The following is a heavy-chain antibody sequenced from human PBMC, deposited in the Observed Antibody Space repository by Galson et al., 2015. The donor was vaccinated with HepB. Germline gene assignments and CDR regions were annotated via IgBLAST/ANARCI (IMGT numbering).Heavy chain of an antibody. D-gene: IGHD6-13*01. V-gene: IGHV3-23*01. Sequence: SLRLSCAASGFTFSSYAMSWVRQAPGKGLEWVSAISGSGGSTYYADSVKGRFTISRDNSKNTLYLQMNSLRAEDTAVYYCAKGMWRAAGPRSGTDYWGQGTLVTVSS. J-gene: IGHJ4*02. CDR1: GFTFSSYA. CDR3: AKGMWRAAGPRSGTDY. CDR2: ISGSGGST.